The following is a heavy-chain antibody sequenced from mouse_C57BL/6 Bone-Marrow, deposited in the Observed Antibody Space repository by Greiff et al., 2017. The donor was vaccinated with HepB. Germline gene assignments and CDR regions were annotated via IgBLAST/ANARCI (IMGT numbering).Heavy chain of an antibody. J-gene: IGHJ4*01. V-gene: IGHV14-4*01. CDR3: TTGEVVTTVVASPYYAMDY. CDR2: IDPENGDT. Sequence: EVKLVESGAELVRPGASVKLSCTASGFNIKDDYMHWVKQRPEQGLEWIGWIDPENGDTEYASKFQGKATITADTSSNTAYLQLSSLTSEDTAVYYCTTGEVVTTVVASPYYAMDYWGQGTSVTVSS. CDR1: GFNIKDDY. D-gene: IGHD1-1*01.